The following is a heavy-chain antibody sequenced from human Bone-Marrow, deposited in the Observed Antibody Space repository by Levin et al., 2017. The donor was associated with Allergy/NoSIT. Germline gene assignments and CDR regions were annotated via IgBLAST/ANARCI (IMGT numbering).Heavy chain of an antibody. CDR1: GFTFSRFG. CDR3: AKEKWVMAVMSPLEY. J-gene: IGHJ4*02. V-gene: IGHV3-30*18. Sequence: GGSLRLSCAASGFTFSRFGMHWVRQAPGRGLESVAFTSHDGRKKYYADSVKGRFTISRNSSENTLSLQLNSLRADDTAIYYCAKEKWVMAVMSPLEYWGKGTLVGVSS. CDR2: TSHDGRKK. D-gene: IGHD3-16*01.